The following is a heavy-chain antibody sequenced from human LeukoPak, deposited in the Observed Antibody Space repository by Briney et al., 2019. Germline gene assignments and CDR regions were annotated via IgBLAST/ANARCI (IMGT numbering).Heavy chain of an antibody. CDR2: ISDSRRYM. CDR3: ARDPHNNGEDYYFDY. Sequence: PGGSLRLSCAASGFTFSTYSMTWVRQAPGRGLEWVSSISDSRRYMYYADSVKGRLTISRDNAKNSLYLQMNSLRAEDTAVYYCARDPHNNGEDYYFDYWGQGALVTVSS. CDR1: GFTFSTYS. V-gene: IGHV3-21*01. D-gene: IGHD4-17*01. J-gene: IGHJ4*02.